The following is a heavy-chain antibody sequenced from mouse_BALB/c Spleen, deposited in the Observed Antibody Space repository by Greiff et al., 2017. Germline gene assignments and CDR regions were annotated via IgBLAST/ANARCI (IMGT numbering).Heavy chain of an antibody. Sequence: VQLQQSGPELVKPGASVKMSCKASGYTFTSYVMHWVKQKPGQGLEWIGYINPYNDGTKYNEKFKGKATLTSDKSSSTAYMELSSLTSEDSAVYYCARGLRRDYYAMDYWGQGTSVTVSS. D-gene: IGHD2-4*01. J-gene: IGHJ4*01. CDR2: INPYNDGT. V-gene: IGHV1-14*01. CDR3: ARGLRRDYYAMDY. CDR1: GYTFTSYV.